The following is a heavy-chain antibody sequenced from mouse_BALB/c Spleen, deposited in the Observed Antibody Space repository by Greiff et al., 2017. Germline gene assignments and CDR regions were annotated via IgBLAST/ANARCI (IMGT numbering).Heavy chain of an antibody. CDR1: GFSLTSYG. Sequence: VKLMESGPGLVAPSQSLSITCTVSGFSLTSYGVHWVRQPPGKGLEWLGVIWAGGSTNYNSALMSRLSISKDNSKSQVFLKMNSLQTDDTAMYYCARGGGWLLGDYWGQGTTLTVSS. D-gene: IGHD2-3*01. CDR3: ARGGGWLLGDY. CDR2: IWAGGST. J-gene: IGHJ2*01. V-gene: IGHV2-9*02.